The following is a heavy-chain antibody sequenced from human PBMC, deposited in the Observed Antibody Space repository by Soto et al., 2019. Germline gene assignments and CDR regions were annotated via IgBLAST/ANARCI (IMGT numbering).Heavy chain of an antibody. Sequence: EVQLLESGGGLVQPGGSLRLSCAASGFTFSILAMGWVRQAPGKGLEWVSVIDYTGGTTYYTDSVKGRFIISRDNSKKMLYLQMNSLRAEDTAVYYCAKDASRTSGWYYFDYWGKGALVNVSS. CDR3: AKDASRTSGWYYFDY. CDR1: GFTFSILA. V-gene: IGHV3-23*01. D-gene: IGHD6-19*01. CDR2: IDYTGGTT. J-gene: IGHJ4*02.